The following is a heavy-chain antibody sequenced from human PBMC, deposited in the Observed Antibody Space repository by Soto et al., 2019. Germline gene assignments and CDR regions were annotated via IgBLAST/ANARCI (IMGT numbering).Heavy chain of an antibody. CDR3: AGGGFTMVRGISSSGSYYAPVDY. D-gene: IGHD3-10*01. CDR1: GGSFSGYY. V-gene: IGHV4-34*01. Sequence: SETLSLTCAVYGGSFSGYYWSWIRQPPGKGLEWIGEINHSGSTNYNPSLKSRVTISVDTSKNQFSLKLSSVTAADTAVYYCAGGGFTMVRGISSSGSYYAPVDYWGQGTLVTVSS. CDR2: INHSGST. J-gene: IGHJ4*02.